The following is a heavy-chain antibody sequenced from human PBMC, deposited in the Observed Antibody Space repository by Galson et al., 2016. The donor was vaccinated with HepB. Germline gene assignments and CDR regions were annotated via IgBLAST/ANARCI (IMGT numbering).Heavy chain of an antibody. CDR2: IGTAGDP. V-gene: IGHV3-13*05. D-gene: IGHD3-3*01. CDR1: GFTFSSYD. J-gene: IGHJ6*03. Sequence: SLRLSCAASGFTFSSYDMHWVRQATGKGLEWVSAIGTAGDPYYPGSVKGRFTISRENAKNSLYLQMNSLRAGDTAVYYCARGTYYDFWSGYYRRDNYYMDVWGKGTTVTVSS. CDR3: ARGTYYDFWSGYYRRDNYYMDV.